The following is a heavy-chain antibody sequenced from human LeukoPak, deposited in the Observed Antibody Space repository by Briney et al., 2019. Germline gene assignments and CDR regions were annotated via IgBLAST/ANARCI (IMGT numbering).Heavy chain of an antibody. V-gene: IGHV3-21*01. CDR2: ISSSSSYI. Sequence: GGSLRLSCAAPGFTFSSYSMNWVRQAPGKGLEWVSSISSSSSYIYYVDSVKGRFTISRDNAKNSLYLQMNSLRAEDTAVYYCSRGDGMITFGGVISIYWGQGTLVTVSS. CDR3: SRGDGMITFGGVISIY. CDR1: GFTFSSYS. J-gene: IGHJ4*02. D-gene: IGHD3-16*01.